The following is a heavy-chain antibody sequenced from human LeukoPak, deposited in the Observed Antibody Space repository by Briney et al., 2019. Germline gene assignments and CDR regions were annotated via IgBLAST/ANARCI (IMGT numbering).Heavy chain of an antibody. D-gene: IGHD3-16*01. Sequence: TLSLTRTLSGVSISSGSYYWSWIRQPAGKGLEWIGRIYTSGSTHYNPSLKSRVTISVDTSKNQSSFKLSCATAADTAVYYCARDRVGEWKPYYYYMDVWGKGTTVTISS. CDR2: IYTSGST. CDR3: ARDRVGEWKPYYYYMDV. J-gene: IGHJ6*03. CDR1: GVSISSGSYY. V-gene: IGHV4-61*02.